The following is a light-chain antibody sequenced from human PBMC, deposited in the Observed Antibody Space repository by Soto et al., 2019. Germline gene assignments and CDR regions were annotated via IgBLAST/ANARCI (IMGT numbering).Light chain of an antibody. V-gene: IGKV3-11*01. J-gene: IGKJ4*01. Sequence: ESVLINSPTTLSFSPGERATLSCRASQSVSSNLAWYRQNPGQAPRLLIFDASNRATGIPARFSGSGSGTDFTLTISSLEPEDFTVYYCQQHSNWPLTFGGGTKVDI. CDR1: QSVSSN. CDR3: QQHSNWPLT. CDR2: DAS.